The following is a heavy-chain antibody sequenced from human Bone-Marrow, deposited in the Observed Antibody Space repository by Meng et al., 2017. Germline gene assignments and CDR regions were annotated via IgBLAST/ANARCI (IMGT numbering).Heavy chain of an antibody. CDR2: INPNGGDT. Sequence: ASVKVSCKASGYTFSDYYIHWVRQAPGQGLEWMGRINPNGGDTRFGENFQGRVTLTRDTSISTVHMDLSGLTSDDTAVYYCARDEDISAAGKLFGDYWGQGTLVTVSS. V-gene: IGHV1-2*06. CDR3: ARDEDISAAGKLFGDY. J-gene: IGHJ4*02. CDR1: GYTFSDYY. D-gene: IGHD6-25*01.